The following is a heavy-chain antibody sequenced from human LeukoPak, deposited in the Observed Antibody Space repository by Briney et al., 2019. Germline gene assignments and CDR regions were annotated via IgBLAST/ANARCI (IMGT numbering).Heavy chain of an antibody. Sequence: GGSLRLSCTVSGFTVSSNSMSWVRQAPGKGLEWVSFIYSGGNTHYSDSVKGRFTISRDNSKNTLYLQMNNVRSEDTAVYYCAKSGGYAEDIWGQGTLVTVSS. D-gene: IGHD3-16*01. J-gene: IGHJ4*02. CDR3: AKSGGYAEDI. V-gene: IGHV3-53*05. CDR2: IYSGGNT. CDR1: GFTVSSNS.